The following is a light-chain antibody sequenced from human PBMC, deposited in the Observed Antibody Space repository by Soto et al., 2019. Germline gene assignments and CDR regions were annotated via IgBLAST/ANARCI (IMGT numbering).Light chain of an antibody. CDR2: DVS. J-gene: IGLJ1*01. V-gene: IGLV2-14*01. Sequence: QSALTQPASVSGSPGQSITISCTGTSSDVGAYNYVSWYQQYPGKAPKLMIYDVSNRPSGVSNRFSGSKSGNTASLTISGLQAEDEADYYCSSYTGSSTDVFGTGTKVTV. CDR3: SSYTGSSTDV. CDR1: SSDVGAYNY.